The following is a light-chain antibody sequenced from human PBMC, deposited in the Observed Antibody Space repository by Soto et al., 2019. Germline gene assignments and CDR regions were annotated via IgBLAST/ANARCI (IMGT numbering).Light chain of an antibody. J-gene: IGKJ1*01. CDR2: CES. Sequence: DIVMTQSPATLSVSPGERATLSCSVSQSDGSDLVWYRQKPGQAPRLLIYCESNRGSGGPDGLSGSGGGAVFSIMIISRLADEFVGDYCQLYLIWPRTFGQGTKVDIK. CDR3: QLYLIWPRT. V-gene: IGKV3-15*01. CDR1: QSDGSD.